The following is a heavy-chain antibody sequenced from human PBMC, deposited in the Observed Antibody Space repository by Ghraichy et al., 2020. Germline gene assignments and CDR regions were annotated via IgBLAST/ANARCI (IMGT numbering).Heavy chain of an antibody. D-gene: IGHD3-9*01. CDR1: GFTFSSYA. CDR2: ISGGGGNI. V-gene: IGHV3-23*01. CDR3: VRAATGTWGDFDY. J-gene: IGHJ4*02. Sequence: GGSLKLSCAASGFTFSSYAMSWVRQAPGTGLEWVSAISGGGGNIYSADSVKGRFTISRDNSKNTVFLQMNSLRAEDTAVYYCVRAATGTWGDFDYWGQGTLVTVSS.